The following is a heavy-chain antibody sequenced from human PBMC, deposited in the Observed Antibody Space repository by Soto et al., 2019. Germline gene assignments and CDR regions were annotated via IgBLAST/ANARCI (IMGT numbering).Heavy chain of an antibody. V-gene: IGHV4-59*01. D-gene: IGHD3-22*01. CDR3: ARDGYYDSSGLHDAFDI. CDR2: IYYSGGT. Sequence: PSETLSLTCTVSGGSISSYYWSWIRQPPGKGLEWIGYIYYSGGTNYNPSLKSRVTISVDTSKNQFSLKLSSVTAADTAVYYCARDGYYDSSGLHDAFDIWGQGTMVTVSS. J-gene: IGHJ3*02. CDR1: GGSISSYY.